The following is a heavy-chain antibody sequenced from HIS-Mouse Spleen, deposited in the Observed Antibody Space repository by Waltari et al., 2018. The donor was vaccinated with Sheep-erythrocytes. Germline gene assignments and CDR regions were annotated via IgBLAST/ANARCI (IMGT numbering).Heavy chain of an antibody. Sequence: QVQLVQSGAEVKKPGASVKVSCKASGYTFTGYYMHWVRQAPGQGLEWIGWINPKSGGTNDAQKFQGRVPMTRDTSISTAYMELSRLRSDDTAVYYCARDQSSSWYAFDIWGQGTMVTVSS. CDR1: GYTFTGYY. CDR3: ARDQSSSWYAFDI. V-gene: IGHV1-2*02. D-gene: IGHD6-13*01. J-gene: IGHJ3*02. CDR2: INPKSGGT.